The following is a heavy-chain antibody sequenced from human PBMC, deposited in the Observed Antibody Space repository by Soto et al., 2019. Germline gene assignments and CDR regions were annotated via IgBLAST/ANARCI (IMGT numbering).Heavy chain of an antibody. J-gene: IGHJ4*02. CDR1: GFIFSSYA. CDR2: ISSDGSNR. D-gene: IGHD1-1*01. CDR3: ATAPWNLAHTHYFDF. V-gene: IGHV3-30-3*01. Sequence: QVQLVESGGGVVQPGRSLRLSCAASGFIFSSYAMHWVRQAPGKGLEWVAVISSDGSNRYYAGSVGGRFTIARDNSENTVYLPMSSLTGDDTAVCYCATAPWNLAHTHYFDFWGQGTLVTVSS.